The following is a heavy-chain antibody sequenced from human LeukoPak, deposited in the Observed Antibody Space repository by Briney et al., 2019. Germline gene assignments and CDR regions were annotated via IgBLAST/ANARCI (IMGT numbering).Heavy chain of an antibody. D-gene: IGHD6-6*01. J-gene: IGHJ4*02. CDR2: INLNSSGT. CDR3: ARQYSSSSGSIDY. CDR1: GYTFTGNY. V-gene: IGHV1-2*06. Sequence: ASVTLSCKASGYTFTGNYMHWVRLAPGQGLELMGRINLNSSGTTYAQTFQGRVTMTRDTSISTDYMELSRLRSDVTAVYCCARQYSSSSGSIDYWGQGTLVTVSS.